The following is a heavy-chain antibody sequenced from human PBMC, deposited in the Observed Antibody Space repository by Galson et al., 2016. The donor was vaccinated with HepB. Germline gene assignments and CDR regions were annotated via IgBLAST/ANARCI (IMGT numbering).Heavy chain of an antibody. CDR2: IYSDGRT. J-gene: IGHJ6*03. CDR1: GFSVSRNY. D-gene: IGHD5/OR15-5a*01. Sequence: SLRLSCAASGFSVSRNYMTWVRQVPGKGLEWVSSIYSDGRTYYADSVKGRFTISRDNSKNTLFLQMNDLRADDTAVYYCARDIYEGAMDVWGKGTTVTVSS. V-gene: IGHV3-53*01. CDR3: ARDIYEGAMDV.